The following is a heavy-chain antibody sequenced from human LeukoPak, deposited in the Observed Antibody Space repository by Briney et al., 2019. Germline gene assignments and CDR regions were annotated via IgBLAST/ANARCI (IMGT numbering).Heavy chain of an antibody. Sequence: KPSETLSLTCNVSGGSISSYYWSWIRQPPGKKLEWIGHIYNSGTTNYNPSLKSRVSISADTSKNQFSPQVSSVTAADTAVYYCARGSGRCYYYGIDVWGQGTTVTVSS. J-gene: IGHJ6*02. CDR1: GGSISSYY. D-gene: IGHD7-27*01. CDR2: IYNSGTT. V-gene: IGHV4-59*01. CDR3: ARGSGRCYYYGIDV.